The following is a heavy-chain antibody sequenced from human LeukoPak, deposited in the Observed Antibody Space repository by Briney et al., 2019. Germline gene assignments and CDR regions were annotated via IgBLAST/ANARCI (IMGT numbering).Heavy chain of an antibody. Sequence: SETLSLTCTVSGGSISSSGYYWGWIRQPPGKGLEWIGSIYYSGSTYYNPSLKSRVTISVDTSKNQFSLKLSSVTAADTAVYYCARADTTTGSPYWFDPWGQGTLVTVSS. CDR1: GGSISSSGYY. CDR2: IYYSGST. D-gene: IGHD5-18*01. J-gene: IGHJ5*01. V-gene: IGHV4-39*07. CDR3: ARADTTTGSPYWFDP.